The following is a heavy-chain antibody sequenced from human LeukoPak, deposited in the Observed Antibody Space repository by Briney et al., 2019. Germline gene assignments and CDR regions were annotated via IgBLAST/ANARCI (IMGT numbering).Heavy chain of an antibody. D-gene: IGHD2-8*01. J-gene: IGHJ6*02. CDR2: IYYSGST. Sequence: PSETLSLTCTVSGGSISSSSYYWGWLRQPPGTGLEWLGSIYYSGSTYYNPSLKSRVTISVDTSKNQFSLKLSSVTAADTAVYYCARHVGNGFYYYYYGMDVWGQGTTVTVSS. CDR3: ARHVGNGFYYYYYGMDV. CDR1: GGSISSSSYY. V-gene: IGHV4-39*01.